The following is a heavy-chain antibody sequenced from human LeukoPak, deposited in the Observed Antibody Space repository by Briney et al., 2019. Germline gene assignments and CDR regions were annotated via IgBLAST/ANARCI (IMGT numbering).Heavy chain of an antibody. Sequence: SETLSLTCAVYGGSFSGYYWSWIRQPPGKGLEWIGYIYYSGSTNYNPSLKSRVTISVDTSKNQFSLKLSSVTAADTAVYYCARDRLRYGDYVGWFDPWGQGTLVTVSS. CDR3: ARDRLRYGDYVGWFDP. CDR2: IYYSGST. D-gene: IGHD4-17*01. V-gene: IGHV4-59*01. CDR1: GGSFSGYY. J-gene: IGHJ5*02.